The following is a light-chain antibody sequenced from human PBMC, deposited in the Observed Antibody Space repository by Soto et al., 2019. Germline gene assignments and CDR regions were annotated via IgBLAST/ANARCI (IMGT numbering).Light chain of an antibody. CDR3: QHYGSSPIT. Sequence: EIVLTQSTATLSLSPGETATLSCRASQSVRSHLAWFQQKPGQAPRLLISGASSRATGIPDRFSGSGSATDFTLTISRLDPEDFALYYCQHYGSSPITFGQGTRLEIK. CDR2: GAS. CDR1: QSVRSH. J-gene: IGKJ5*01. V-gene: IGKV3-20*01.